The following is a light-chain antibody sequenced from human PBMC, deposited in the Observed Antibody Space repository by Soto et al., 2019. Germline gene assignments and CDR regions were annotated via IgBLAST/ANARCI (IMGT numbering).Light chain of an antibody. CDR3: AAWDDSLSGLYV. J-gene: IGLJ1*01. CDR2: RNN. CDR1: TSSIGRNY. V-gene: IGLV1-47*01. Sequence: QAVVTQPPSASGTPGQRVTISCSGGTSSIGRNYVYWYQQLPGTAPKLVIYRNNQRPSGVPDRFSASKSGTSASLAIRGLRSEDEADYYCAAWDDSLSGLYVFGTGTKVTVL.